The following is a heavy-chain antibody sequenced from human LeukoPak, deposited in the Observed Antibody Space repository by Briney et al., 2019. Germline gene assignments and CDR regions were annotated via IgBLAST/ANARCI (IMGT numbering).Heavy chain of an antibody. V-gene: IGHV1-18*01. Sequence: ASVKVSCKASGFTFSTYGITWVRQAPGQGLEWLGYISAYSADTNYAQKLQGRVTMTTDTSTTTAYLEMRSLRSDDTAVYYCARDIPKSSGYYIWGQGTQVTVSS. D-gene: IGHD6-19*01. CDR2: ISAYSADT. J-gene: IGHJ4*02. CDR3: ARDIPKSSGYYI. CDR1: GFTFSTYG.